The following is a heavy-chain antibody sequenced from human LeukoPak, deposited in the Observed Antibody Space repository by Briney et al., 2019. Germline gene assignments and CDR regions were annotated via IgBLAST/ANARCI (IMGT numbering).Heavy chain of an antibody. CDR3: ARGGMTTVTTGSPQYDY. D-gene: IGHD4-11*01. J-gene: IGHJ4*02. CDR1: GGSFSGYY. V-gene: IGHV4-34*01. CDR2: INHSGST. Sequence: PSETLSLTCAVYGGSFSGYYWSWIRQPPGKGLEWIGEINHSGSTNYNPSLKSRVTISVDTSKNQFSLKLSSVTAADTAVYYCARGGMTTVTTGSPQYDYWGQGTLVTVSS.